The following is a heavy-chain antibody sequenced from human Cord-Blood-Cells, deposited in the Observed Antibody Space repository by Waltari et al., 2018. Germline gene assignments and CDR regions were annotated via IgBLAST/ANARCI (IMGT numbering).Heavy chain of an antibody. J-gene: IGHJ4*02. D-gene: IGHD6-19*01. Sequence: EVQLVESGGGLIQPGGSLRLSCAVSGFTVSSNYIRWVGPGTGKGLEWFSVIYSGGSTYYADSVKGRFTISRDNSKNTLYLQMNSLRAEDTAVYYCARTSQQWLVRGYYFDYWGQGTLVTVSS. CDR3: ARTSQQWLVRGYYFDY. CDR1: GFTVSSNY. V-gene: IGHV3-53*01. CDR2: IYSGGST.